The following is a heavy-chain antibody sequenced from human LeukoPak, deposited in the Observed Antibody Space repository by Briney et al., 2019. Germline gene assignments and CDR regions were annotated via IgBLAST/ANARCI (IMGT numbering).Heavy chain of an antibody. V-gene: IGHV1-18*01. CDR1: GYTFTSYG. CDR3: ARDSLGDYVRGSYRHDLDY. D-gene: IGHD3-16*02. CDR2: ISAYNGNT. Sequence: GASVKVSCKASGYTFTSYGISWVRQAPGQGLGWMGWISAYNGNTNYAQKLQGRVTMTTDTSTSTAYMELRSLRSDDTAVYYCARDSLGDYVRGSYRHDLDYWGQGTLVTVSS. J-gene: IGHJ4*02.